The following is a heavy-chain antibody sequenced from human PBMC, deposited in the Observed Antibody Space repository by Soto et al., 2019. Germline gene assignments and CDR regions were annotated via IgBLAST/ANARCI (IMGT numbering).Heavy chain of an antibody. D-gene: IGHD2-15*01. CDR3: ARGYCSGGSCSLNWFGP. Sequence: QFQLVQSGVEVKKPWASVKVSCKASGYTFTSDGITWVRHAPGQGLDWMGWITAYTGNTDYVQKLQVRVTMTTDTSRRTSYMELRSLRADDTAMYYWARGYCSGGSCSLNWFGPWGQGTLVTVSS. V-gene: IGHV1-18*01. CDR2: ITAYTGNT. J-gene: IGHJ5*02. CDR1: GYTFTSDG.